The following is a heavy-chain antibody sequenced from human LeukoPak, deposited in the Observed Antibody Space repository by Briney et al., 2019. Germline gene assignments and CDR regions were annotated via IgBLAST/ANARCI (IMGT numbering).Heavy chain of an antibody. J-gene: IGHJ6*02. CDR1: KFSFSSYA. CDR2: TSNDGSDK. V-gene: IGHV3-30-3*01. Sequence: SGGSLRLSCAASKFSFSSYAMHWVREAPGKGLEWVAVTSNDGSDKYYADSVKGRFTISRDNSKHTLYLQMNSLRAEDTAVYYCARDSAITIFFTPLMDVWGQGTTVTVSS. CDR3: ARDSAITIFFTPLMDV. D-gene: IGHD3-9*01.